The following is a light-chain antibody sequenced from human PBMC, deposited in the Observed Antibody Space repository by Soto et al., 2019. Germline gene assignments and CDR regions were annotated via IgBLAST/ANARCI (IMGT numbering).Light chain of an antibody. CDR1: QTIDNT. CDR3: QLYGGSRPFT. V-gene: IGKV3-15*01. CDR2: DAS. J-gene: IGKJ3*01. Sequence: EIVMTQSPATLSLSPGERATLSCRASQTIDNTLAWYQRKPGQAPRLLIYDASTRATGVPARFSGSGSGTDFTLTISSLQSEDFAVYYCQLYGGSRPFTFGPGTKVDIK.